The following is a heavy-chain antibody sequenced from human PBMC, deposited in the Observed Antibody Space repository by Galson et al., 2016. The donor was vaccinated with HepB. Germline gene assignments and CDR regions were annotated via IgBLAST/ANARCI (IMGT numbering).Heavy chain of an antibody. CDR2: ISTRRTT. J-gene: IGHJ4*02. CDR1: GFVFSNFG. D-gene: IGHD1-1*01. Sequence: SLRLSCAASGFVFSNFGLSWVRQAPGKGQEWVASISTRRTTYYSDSVQGRFTIPRDNSNNTLYLQMNGLRAEDTAVYYCAKERLVRRIFDHWGQGALLTVSS. CDR3: AKERLVRRIFDH. V-gene: IGHV3-23*01.